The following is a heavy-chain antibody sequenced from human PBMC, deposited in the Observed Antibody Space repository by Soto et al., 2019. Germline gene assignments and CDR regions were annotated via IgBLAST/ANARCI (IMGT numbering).Heavy chain of an antibody. V-gene: IGHV3-23*01. J-gene: IGHJ6*02. CDR2: ISGSGGST. D-gene: IGHD2-2*01. CDR1: GFTFSSYA. CDR3: AKCVVPAASYYYGMDV. Sequence: EVQLFESRGGLVQPGGSLRLSCAASGFTFSSYAMSWVRQAPGNGLEWVSAISGSGGSTYYADSEKGRFTISRDNSKNTLYLQVNSLRAEDTAVYYCAKCVVPAASYYYGMDVWGQGPTVTVSS.